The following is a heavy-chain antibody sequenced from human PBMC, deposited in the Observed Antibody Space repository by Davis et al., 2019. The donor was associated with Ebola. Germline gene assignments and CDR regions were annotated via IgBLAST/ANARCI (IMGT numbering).Heavy chain of an antibody. CDR1: GGSFSGYF. Sequence: SETLSLTCAVYGGSFSGYFWSWIRQPPGKGMEWIGQISHGGITNYNPSLKSRVTISVDTSKNQFSLKLNSVTAADTTLYYCARLSGIESRPQIDYWGQGTLVTVSS. CDR3: ARLSGIESRPQIDY. V-gene: IGHV4-34*01. J-gene: IGHJ4*02. CDR2: ISHGGIT. D-gene: IGHD6-6*01.